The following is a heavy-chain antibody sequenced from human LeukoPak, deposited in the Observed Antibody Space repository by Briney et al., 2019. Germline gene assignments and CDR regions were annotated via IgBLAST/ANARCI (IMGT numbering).Heavy chain of an antibody. CDR3: ARPVPYCCSTSCYANWFDP. D-gene: IGHD2-2*01. CDR2: IYYSGST. J-gene: IGHJ5*02. Sequence: MTSETLSLTCTVSGGSISSYYWGWIRQPPGKGLGWIGSIYYSGSTYYNPSLKSRVTISVDTSKNQFSLKLSSVTAADTAVYYCARPVPYCCSTSCYANWFDPWGQGTLVTVSS. CDR1: GGSISSYY. V-gene: IGHV4-39*01.